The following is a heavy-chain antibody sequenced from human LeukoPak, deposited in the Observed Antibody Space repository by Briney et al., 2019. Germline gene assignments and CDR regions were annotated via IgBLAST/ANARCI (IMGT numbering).Heavy chain of an antibody. D-gene: IGHD6-6*01. Sequence: SETLSLTCTVSGGSISSSSYYWGWIRQPPGKGLEWIVSIYYIGSTYYNPSLKSRVTISVDTSKNQFSLKLSSVTAADTAVYYCARLGIAARPLGAFDIWGQGTMVTVSS. V-gene: IGHV4-39*01. CDR3: ARLGIAARPLGAFDI. CDR2: IYYIGST. CDR1: GGSISSSSYY. J-gene: IGHJ3*02.